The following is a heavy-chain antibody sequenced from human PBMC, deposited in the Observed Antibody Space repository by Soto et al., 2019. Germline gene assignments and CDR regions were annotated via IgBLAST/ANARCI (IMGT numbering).Heavy chain of an antibody. V-gene: IGHV3-33*01. D-gene: IGHD2-15*01. Sequence: QVQLVESGGGVVQPGRSLRLSCAASGFTFSSYGMHWVRQAPGKGLEWVAVIWYDGSNKYYADSVKGRFTISRDNAKNTLYLQMDSLRAEETAVYSCARDGLGYCSGGSCYGMDVWGQGTTVTVSS. CDR2: IWYDGSNK. J-gene: IGHJ6*02. CDR3: ARDGLGYCSGGSCYGMDV. CDR1: GFTFSSYG.